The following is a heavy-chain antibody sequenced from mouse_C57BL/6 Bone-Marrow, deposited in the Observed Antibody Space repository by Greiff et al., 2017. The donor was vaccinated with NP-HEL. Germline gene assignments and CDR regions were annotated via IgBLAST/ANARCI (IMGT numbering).Heavy chain of an antibody. CDR2: IDPNSGGT. CDR1: GYTFTSYW. Sequence: QVQLKQPGAELVKPGASVKLSCKASGYTFTSYWMHWVKQRPGRGLEWIGRIDPNSGGTKYNEKFKSKATLTVDKPSSTAYMQLSSLTSEDSAVYYCARSGLGPWFAYWGQGTLVTVSA. D-gene: IGHD4-1*01. CDR3: ARSGLGPWFAY. J-gene: IGHJ3*01. V-gene: IGHV1-72*01.